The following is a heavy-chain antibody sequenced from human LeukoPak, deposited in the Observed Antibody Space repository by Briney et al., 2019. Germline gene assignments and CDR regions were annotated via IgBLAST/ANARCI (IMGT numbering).Heavy chain of an antibody. J-gene: IGHJ3*02. D-gene: IGHD5-18*01. CDR3: ALGYSYGYVDAFDI. CDR1: GFTFSSYE. Sequence: TGGSLRLSCAASGFTFSSYEMNWVRQTPGKGLEWVSYISSSGSTIYYADSVKGRFTISRDNAKNSLFLQMNSLRAEDTAVYYCALGYSYGYVDAFDIWGQGTMVTVST. CDR2: ISSSGSTI. V-gene: IGHV3-48*03.